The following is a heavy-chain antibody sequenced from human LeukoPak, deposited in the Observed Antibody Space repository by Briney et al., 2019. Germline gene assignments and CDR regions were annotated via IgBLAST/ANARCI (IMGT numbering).Heavy chain of an antibody. CDR1: GYTFTSYG. CDR3: ATTDYGDLYFDY. Sequence: ASVKVSCKASGYTFTSYGISWVRQAPGQGLEWMGGLIPIFGTANYAQKFQGRVTITADESTSTAYMELSSLRSEDTAVYYCATTDYGDLYFDYWGQGTLVTVSS. CDR2: LIPIFGTA. D-gene: IGHD4-17*01. J-gene: IGHJ4*02. V-gene: IGHV1-69*13.